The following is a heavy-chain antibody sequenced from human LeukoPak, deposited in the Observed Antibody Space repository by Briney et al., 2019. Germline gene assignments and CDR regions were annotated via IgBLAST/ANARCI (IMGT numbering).Heavy chain of an antibody. CDR1: GFTLSSYA. CDR3: ARYSSSSDAFDI. D-gene: IGHD6-13*01. Sequence: GGSLRLSCAASGFTLSSYAMSWVRQAPGKGLEWVSAISGSGGSTYYADSVKGRFTISRENAKNSLYLQMNSLRAGDTAVYYCARYSSSSDAFDIWGQGTMVTVSS. V-gene: IGHV3-23*01. J-gene: IGHJ3*02. CDR2: ISGSGGST.